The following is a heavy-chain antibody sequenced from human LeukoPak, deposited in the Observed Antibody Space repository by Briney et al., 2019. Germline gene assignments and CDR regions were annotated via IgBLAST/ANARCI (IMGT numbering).Heavy chain of an antibody. CDR2: IYYSGST. CDR1: GGSISSSSYY. Sequence: SETLSLTCTVSGGSISSSSYYWGWIRQPPGKGLEWIGSIYYSGSTYYNPSLKSRVTISVDTSKNQFSLNLTSVTAADTAVYYCARDGGGGAAGYWGQGTLVTVSS. J-gene: IGHJ4*02. D-gene: IGHD1-26*01. V-gene: IGHV4-39*07. CDR3: ARDGGGGAAGY.